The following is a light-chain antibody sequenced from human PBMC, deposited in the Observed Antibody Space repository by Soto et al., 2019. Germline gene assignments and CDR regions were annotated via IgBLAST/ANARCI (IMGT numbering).Light chain of an antibody. Sequence: QSALTQPASVSGSPGQSITISCTGTSSDISGYDYVSWYRQHPGKAPKLLIYEVIHRPSGVSNRFSGSKSGNTASLTISGLQADDEAAYYCSSYTSRSIVVFGGGTKLTVL. CDR3: SSYTSRSIVV. V-gene: IGLV2-14*01. J-gene: IGLJ2*01. CDR1: SSDISGYDY. CDR2: EVI.